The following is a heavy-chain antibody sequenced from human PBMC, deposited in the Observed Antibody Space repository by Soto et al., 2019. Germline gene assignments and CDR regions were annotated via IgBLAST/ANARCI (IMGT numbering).Heavy chain of an antibody. CDR2: IKGDGSSA. CDR1: GFTFSSYW. J-gene: IGHJ4*02. CDR3: VRGSGGY. V-gene: IGHV3-74*01. Sequence: PGGSLRLSCAASGFTFSSYWMHWVRQAPGRGLVWVSRIKGDGSSATYADSVKGRFTISSDNAKNTLHLQMNSLRTEDTAVYYCVRGSGGYWGQGTLVTVSS.